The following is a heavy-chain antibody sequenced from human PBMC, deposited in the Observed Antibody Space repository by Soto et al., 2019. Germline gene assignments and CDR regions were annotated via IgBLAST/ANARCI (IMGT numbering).Heavy chain of an antibody. J-gene: IGHJ4*02. CDR3: ARVRGDVAFDY. CDR1: GGSISSGDDY. D-gene: IGHD3-10*01. CDR2: IYHSGAT. V-gene: IGHV4-30-4*01. Sequence: QVQLQESGPGLVKPSQTLSLTCTVSGGSISSGDDYWSWIRQPPGKGLEWIGYIYHSGATYYNPSLKSRVTISVDRPKNQFSLKLNSVTAADTAVYYCARVRGDVAFDYWGQGTLVPVSS.